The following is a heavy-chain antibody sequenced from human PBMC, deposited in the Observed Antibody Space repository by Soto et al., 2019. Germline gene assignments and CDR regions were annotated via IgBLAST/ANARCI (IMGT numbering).Heavy chain of an antibody. Sequence: PSETLSLTCTVSGGSISSSSYYWGWIRQPPGKGLEWIGSIYYSGSTYYNPSLKSRVTISVDTSKNQFSLKLSSVTAADTAVYYCAISRWYSFGIAYYYYGMDVWGQGTTVTVSS. CDR3: AISRWYSFGIAYYYYGMDV. CDR1: GGSISSSSYY. CDR2: IYYSGST. J-gene: IGHJ6*02. D-gene: IGHD5-18*01. V-gene: IGHV4-39*01.